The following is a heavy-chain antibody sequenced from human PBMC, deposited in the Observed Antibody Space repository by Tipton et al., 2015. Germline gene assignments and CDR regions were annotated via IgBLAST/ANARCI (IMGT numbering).Heavy chain of an antibody. V-gene: IGHV3-53*01. Sequence: SLRLSCAVSGFTVYTNYISWVRQAPGKGLEWVSTIYSDGTTYYVDSVKGRFAISSDSSKNTVYLQMTSLRVEDTAVYYCARDGVERYLDYWGQGTLVTVSS. CDR2: IYSDGTT. CDR3: ARDGVERYLDY. J-gene: IGHJ4*02. CDR1: GFTVYTNY. D-gene: IGHD1-1*01.